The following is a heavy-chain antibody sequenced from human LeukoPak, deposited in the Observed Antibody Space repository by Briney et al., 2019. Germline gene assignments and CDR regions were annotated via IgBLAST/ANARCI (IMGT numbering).Heavy chain of an antibody. D-gene: IGHD6-6*01. V-gene: IGHV1-2*02. J-gene: IGHJ1*01. CDR3: ARKPYSSFEYFQH. Sequence: ASVKVSCKASGYTFTGYYMHWVRQAPGQGLEWMGWINPNSGGTNYAQKFQGRVTMTRDTSISTAYMELSRLRSDDTAVYYCARKPYSSFEYFQHWGQGTLVTVSS. CDR2: INPNSGGT. CDR1: GYTFTGYY.